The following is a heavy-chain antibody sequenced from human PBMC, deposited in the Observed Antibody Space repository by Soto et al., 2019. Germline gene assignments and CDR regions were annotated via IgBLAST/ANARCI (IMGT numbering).Heavy chain of an antibody. J-gene: IGHJ5*02. CDR1: GGSISSSSFH. CDR3: ARRERAAGTDWWFDP. D-gene: IGHD6-13*01. V-gene: IGHV4-39*01. CDR2: IYYSGST. Sequence: QLQLQESGPGLVKPSETLSLTCTVSGGSISSSSFHWGWIRQPPGKGLEWIGSIYYSGSTYYSPSLKSRVTIPVDTAKHQFSLELSSVTAARTPVYYCARRERAAGTDWWFDPWGQGTLVTVSS.